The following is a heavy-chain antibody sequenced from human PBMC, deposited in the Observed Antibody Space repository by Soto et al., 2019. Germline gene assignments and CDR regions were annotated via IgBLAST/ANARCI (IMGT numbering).Heavy chain of an antibody. CDR3: AGSWHDYGDHIPNIKHYYRYGMDV. V-gene: IGHV4-39*01. J-gene: IGHJ6*02. CDR1: GGSSSSSSYC. CDR2: IYYSGST. D-gene: IGHD4-17*01. Sequence: SETLSLTCTVAGGSSSSSSYCWGWIRQPPGKGLEWIGSIYYSGSTYYNPSLKSRVTISVDTSKNQFSLKLSSVTAADTAVYYCAGSWHDYGDHIPNIKHYYRYGMDVWGQGTTVPVSS.